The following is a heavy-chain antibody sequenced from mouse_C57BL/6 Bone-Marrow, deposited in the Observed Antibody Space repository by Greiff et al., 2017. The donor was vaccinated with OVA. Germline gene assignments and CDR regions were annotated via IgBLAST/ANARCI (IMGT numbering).Heavy chain of an antibody. CDR3: ARKREVSPFDY. D-gene: IGHD2-2*01. Sequence: EVKLMESGGDLVKPGGSLKLSCAASGFTFSSYGMSWVRQTPDKRLEWVATISSGGSYTYSPDSVKGRFTISRDNAKNTLYLQMSSLKSEDTAMYYCARKREVSPFDYWGQGTTLTVSS. V-gene: IGHV5-6*01. CDR2: ISSGGSYT. J-gene: IGHJ2*01. CDR1: GFTFSSYG.